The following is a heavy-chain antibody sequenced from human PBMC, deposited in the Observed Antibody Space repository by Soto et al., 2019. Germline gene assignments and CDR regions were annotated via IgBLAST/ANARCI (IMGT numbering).Heavy chain of an antibody. Sequence: SETLSLTCTVSGGSISSYYWSWIRQPPGKGLEWIGYIYYSGSTNYNPSLKSRVTISVDTSKNQFSLKLSSVTAADTAVYYCARDLRIAARPEQLYYYYGMDVWDQGTTVTV. D-gene: IGHD6-6*01. CDR3: ARDLRIAARPEQLYYYYGMDV. V-gene: IGHV4-59*01. CDR2: IYYSGST. J-gene: IGHJ6*02. CDR1: GGSISSYY.